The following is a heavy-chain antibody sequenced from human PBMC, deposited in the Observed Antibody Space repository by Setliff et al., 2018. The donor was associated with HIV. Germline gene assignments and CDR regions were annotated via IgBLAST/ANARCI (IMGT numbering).Heavy chain of an antibody. CDR2: IGTGGDT. D-gene: IGHD3-16*01. CDR1: GFTFSSYD. J-gene: IGHJ6*02. V-gene: IGHV3-13*01. CDR3: AREIRTVYTGGHYFYGIDV. Sequence: GESLKISCEASGFTFSSYDFHWVRQAAGKGLEWVSAIGTGGDTYYVDSVKGRFTISRENARNSLYLQMNSLRAGDTAVYYCAREIRTVYTGGHYFYGIDVWGQGTMVTVSS.